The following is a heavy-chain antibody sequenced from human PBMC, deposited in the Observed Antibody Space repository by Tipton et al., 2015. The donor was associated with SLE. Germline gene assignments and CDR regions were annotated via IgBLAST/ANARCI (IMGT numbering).Heavy chain of an antibody. CDR1: GYTFTSYY. V-gene: IGHV1-46*01. J-gene: IGHJ3*02. CDR3: AAKLGVDAFDI. D-gene: IGHD7-27*01. CDR2: INPSGGST. Sequence: QSGPEVKKPGASVKVSCKASGYTFTSYYMHWVRQAPGQGLEWMGIINPSGGSTSYAQKFQGRVTITADESTSTAYMELSSLRSEDTAVYYCAAKLGVDAFDIWGQGTMVTVSS.